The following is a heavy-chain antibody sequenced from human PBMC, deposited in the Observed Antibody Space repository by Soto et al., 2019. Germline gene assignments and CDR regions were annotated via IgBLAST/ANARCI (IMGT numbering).Heavy chain of an antibody. CDR3: ARDLDGGHFFDY. J-gene: IGHJ4*02. Sequence: QVQLVQSGAEVKKPGASVKVSCNASGYTFTTYYMHWVRQAPGQGLEWMGIINPSGGDTSYPQKFQDRVTMTRDTSTSTVYMELSSLRSEDTAVYYCARDLDGGHFFDYWGQGTLVTVSS. CDR2: INPSGGDT. CDR1: GYTFTTYY. V-gene: IGHV1-46*01. D-gene: IGHD2-15*01.